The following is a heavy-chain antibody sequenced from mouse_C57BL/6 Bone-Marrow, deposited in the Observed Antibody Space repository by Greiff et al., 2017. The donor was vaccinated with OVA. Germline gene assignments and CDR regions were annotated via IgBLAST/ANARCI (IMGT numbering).Heavy chain of an antibody. Sequence: VQLQQSGPELVKPGASVKISCKASGYTFTDYYMNWVKQSHGKSLEWIGDINPNNGGTSYNQKFKGKATLTVDKSSSTAYMELRSLTSEDSAVYYCARYGSSYHFDYWGQGTTLTVSS. V-gene: IGHV1-26*01. D-gene: IGHD1-1*01. J-gene: IGHJ2*01. CDR1: GYTFTDYY. CDR3: ARYGSSYHFDY. CDR2: INPNNGGT.